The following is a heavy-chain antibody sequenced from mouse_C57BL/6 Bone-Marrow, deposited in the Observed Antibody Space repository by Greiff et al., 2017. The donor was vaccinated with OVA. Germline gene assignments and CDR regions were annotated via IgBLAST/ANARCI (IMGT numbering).Heavy chain of an antibody. J-gene: IGHJ1*03. CDR2: ISSGGGYT. CDR1: GFTFSSYG. CDR3: ARRGPHYYGSSYWYFDV. V-gene: IGHV5-6*02. Sequence: EVMLVESGGDLVKPGGSLKLSCAASGFTFSSYGMSWVRQTPDKRLEWVATISSGGGYTYYPASVKGRFTISRDNAKITRYMQMSSLKSEDTAMYYCARRGPHYYGSSYWYFDVWGTGTTVTVSA. D-gene: IGHD1-1*01.